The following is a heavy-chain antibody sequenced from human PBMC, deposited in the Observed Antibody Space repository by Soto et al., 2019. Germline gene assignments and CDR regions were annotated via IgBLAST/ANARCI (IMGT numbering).Heavy chain of an antibody. CDR1: GGSFNNYA. V-gene: IGHV1-69*01. CDR2: IIPNFDTP. J-gene: IGHJ6*02. CDR3: AVAMVREILIFESSGMHV. Sequence: QVHLVQSGAEVKKPGSSVKVSCKTSGGSFNNYAVSWVRQAPGQGLEWMAGIIPNFDTPNYAQKIQDKVTIIADESTSTVYMELRSLRSNDTAVYYCAVAMVREILIFESSGMHVWGQGTTVIVSS. D-gene: IGHD3-10*01.